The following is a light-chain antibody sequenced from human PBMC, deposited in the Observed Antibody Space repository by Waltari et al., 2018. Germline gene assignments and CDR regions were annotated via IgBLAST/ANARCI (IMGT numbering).Light chain of an antibody. CDR3: QVWDSSSDRV. CDR1: NIGSKN. CDR2: YDS. J-gene: IGLJ2*01. V-gene: IGLV3-21*01. Sequence: SYDVTQPRSVSVSPGQPARITCGGANIGSKNVHWYQQKPAQAPVLVIYYDSDRPSGIPERFSGSNSGNTATLTISGVEAGDEADYYCQVWDSSSDRVFGGGTRLTVL.